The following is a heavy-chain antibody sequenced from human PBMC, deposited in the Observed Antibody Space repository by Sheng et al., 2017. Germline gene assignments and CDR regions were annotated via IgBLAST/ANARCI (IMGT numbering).Heavy chain of an antibody. CDR2: VYHSGST. Sequence: QVQLQESGPRTGGSLRRPCPSPALSLVTPSAVVTTGAGSGEPPGKGLEWIGSVYHSGSTYYNPSLKSRVTISVDTSKNQFSLKLSSVTAAGTAVYYCAGHSSGYRIDYWGQGTLVTVSS. J-gene: IGHJ4*02. CDR3: AGHSSGYRIDY. CDR1: VTPSAVVTT. V-gene: IGHV4-38-2*02. D-gene: IGHD3-22*01.